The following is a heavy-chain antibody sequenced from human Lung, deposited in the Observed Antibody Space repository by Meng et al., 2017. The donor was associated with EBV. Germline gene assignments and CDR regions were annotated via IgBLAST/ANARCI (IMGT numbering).Heavy chain of an antibody. CDR1: GDSLTTNNW. V-gene: IGHV4-4*02. D-gene: IGHD6-19*01. Sequence: QVQLQQWGAGLLKPSGTLSLTCTVSGDSLTTNNWWSWVRQSPDKGLEWIGEIYHTGSTNYNPSLKSRLTLTVDKSKNQFSLRLSSVTAADTAVYYCARGEGVLAVAGRFDYWGQGALVTVSS. J-gene: IGHJ4*02. CDR2: IYHTGST. CDR3: ARGEGVLAVAGRFDY.